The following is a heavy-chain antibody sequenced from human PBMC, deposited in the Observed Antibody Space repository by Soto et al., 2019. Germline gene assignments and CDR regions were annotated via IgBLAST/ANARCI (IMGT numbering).Heavy chain of an antibody. CDR1: LFTFSSYG. V-gene: IGHV3-33*01. D-gene: IGHD4-4*01. CDR3: ARAYIPRYYGMDV. CDR2: IWYDGSNK. Sequence: SLRLSCSASLFTFSSYGMHCVRQAPGKGLEWVAVIWYDGSNKYYADSVKGRFTISRDNYKNTLYLQMNSLRAEDTAVYYCARAYIPRYYGMDVWGQGNTVTVSS. J-gene: IGHJ6*02.